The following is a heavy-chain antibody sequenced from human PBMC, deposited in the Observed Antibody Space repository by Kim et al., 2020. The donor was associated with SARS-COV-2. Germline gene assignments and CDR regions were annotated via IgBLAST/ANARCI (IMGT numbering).Heavy chain of an antibody. CDR1: GFTFSSYG. CDR3: AKDRGCSSTSCYYYYYYYGMDV. V-gene: IGHV3-30*18. Sequence: GGSLRLSCAASGFTFSSYGMHWVRQAPGKGLEWVAVISYDGSNKYYADSVKGRFTISRDNSKNTLYLQMNSLRAEDTAVYYCAKDRGCSSTSCYYYYYYYGMDVWGQGTTVTVSS. D-gene: IGHD2-2*01. J-gene: IGHJ6*02. CDR2: ISYDGSNK.